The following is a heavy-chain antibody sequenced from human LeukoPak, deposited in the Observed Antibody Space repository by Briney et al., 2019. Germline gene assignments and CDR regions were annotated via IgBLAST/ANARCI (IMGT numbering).Heavy chain of an antibody. J-gene: IGHJ4*02. Sequence: GGSLRLSCAASGFTFSSYSMNWVRQAPGKGLEWVSSISSSSSYIYYADSVKGRFTISRDNAKNSLYLQMNSLRAEDTAVYYCARVPRELATIWAGGLCDYWGQGTLVTVSS. D-gene: IGHD5-24*01. CDR2: ISSSSSYI. V-gene: IGHV3-21*04. CDR3: ARVPRELATIWAGGLCDY. CDR1: GFTFSSYS.